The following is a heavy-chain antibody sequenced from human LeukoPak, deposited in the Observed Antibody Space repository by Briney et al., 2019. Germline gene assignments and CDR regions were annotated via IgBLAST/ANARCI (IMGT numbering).Heavy chain of an antibody. CDR1: GFTVSSNY. CDR2: IYSGGST. CDR3: ARFGSRISGLDY. V-gene: IGHV3-53*04. Sequence: YPGGSLRLSCAASGFTVSSNYMSWVRQAPGKGLEWVSVIYSGGSTYYADSVKGRSTISRHNSKNTLYLQMNGLRAEDTAVYYCARFGSRISGLDYWGQGTLVTVSS. J-gene: IGHJ4*02. D-gene: IGHD5-18*01.